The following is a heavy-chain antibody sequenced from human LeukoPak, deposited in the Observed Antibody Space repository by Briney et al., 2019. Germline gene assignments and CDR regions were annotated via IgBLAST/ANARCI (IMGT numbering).Heavy chain of an antibody. Sequence: PGGSLRLSCAASGFTFSSYWMHWVRQAPGKGLVWVSRINRDGSSTSYADSVKGRFTISRDNAKNTLYLQMNSLRAEDTAVYYCARDPRMVTGMDVWGKGTTVTVSS. CDR3: ARDPRMVTGMDV. D-gene: IGHD5-18*01. J-gene: IGHJ6*04. CDR1: GFTFSSYW. CDR2: INRDGSST. V-gene: IGHV3-74*01.